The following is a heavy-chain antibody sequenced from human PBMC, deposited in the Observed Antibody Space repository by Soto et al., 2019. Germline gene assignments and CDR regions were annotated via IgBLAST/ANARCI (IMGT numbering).Heavy chain of an antibody. CDR1: GGSISSSNW. D-gene: IGHD2-2*01. CDR2: IYHSGST. Sequence: KPSETLSLTCAVSGGSISSSNWWSWVRQPPGKGLEWIGEIYHSGSTNYNPSLKSRVTISVDKSKNQFSLKLSSVTAADTAVYYCAIVVPAAIRGNWFDPWGQGTLVTVSS. V-gene: IGHV4-4*02. J-gene: IGHJ5*02. CDR3: AIVVPAAIRGNWFDP.